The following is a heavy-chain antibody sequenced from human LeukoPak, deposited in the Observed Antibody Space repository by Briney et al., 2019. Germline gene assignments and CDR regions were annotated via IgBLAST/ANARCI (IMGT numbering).Heavy chain of an antibody. CDR1: GYTFTSYG. CDR2: ISAYNGNT. V-gene: IGHV1-18*01. J-gene: IGHJ6*02. CDR3: ARECGRGYGRDYYYGMDV. Sequence: GASVKVSCKASGYTFTSYGISWVRQAPGQGLEWMGWISAYNGNTNYAQKLQGRVTMTTDTSTSTAYMELSSLRSEDTAVYYCARECGRGYGRDYYYGMDVWGQGTTVTVSS. D-gene: IGHD5-12*01.